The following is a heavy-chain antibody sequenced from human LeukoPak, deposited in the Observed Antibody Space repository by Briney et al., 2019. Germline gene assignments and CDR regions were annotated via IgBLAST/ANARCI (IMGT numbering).Heavy chain of an antibody. J-gene: IGHJ3*02. D-gene: IGHD3-3*01. CDR1: GFTFSSFT. CDR3: TRGVFGVVNDAFDI. Sequence: AGGSLRLSCAASGFTFSSFTMNWVRQAPGKGLEWVGRIKSKTDGGTTDYAAPVKGRFTISRDDSKNTLYLQMNSLKTEDTAVYYCTRGVFGVVNDAFDIWGQGTMVTVSS. CDR2: IKSKTDGGTT. V-gene: IGHV3-15*01.